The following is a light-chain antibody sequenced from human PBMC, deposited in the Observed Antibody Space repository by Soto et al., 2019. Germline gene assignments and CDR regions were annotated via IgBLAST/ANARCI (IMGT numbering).Light chain of an antibody. CDR2: GAS. Sequence: EIVLTQYPATLSLSPGERATLSCRASQSVSSSYLAWYQQKPGQAPRLLIYGASSRATGIPDRFSGSGSGTDFTLTISSLEPEDFAVYYCQQRSNWPITFGQGTRLEIK. CDR3: QQRSNWPIT. CDR1: QSVSSSY. V-gene: IGKV3D-20*02. J-gene: IGKJ5*01.